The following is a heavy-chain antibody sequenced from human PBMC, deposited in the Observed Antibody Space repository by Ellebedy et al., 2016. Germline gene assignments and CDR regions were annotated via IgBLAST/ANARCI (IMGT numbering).Heavy chain of an antibody. CDR3: ARGVKRRITMVRGVILTPYGMDV. CDR2: INHSGST. Sequence: SETLSLXXAVYGGSFSGYYWSWIRQPPGKGLEWIGEINHSGSTNYNPSLKSRVTISVDTSKNQFSLKLSSVTAADTAVYYCARGVKRRITMVRGVILTPYGMDVWGQGTTVTVSS. D-gene: IGHD3-10*01. CDR1: GGSFSGYY. J-gene: IGHJ6*02. V-gene: IGHV4-34*01.